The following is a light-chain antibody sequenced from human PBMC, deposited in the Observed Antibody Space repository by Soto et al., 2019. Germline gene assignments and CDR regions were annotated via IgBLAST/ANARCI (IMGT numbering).Light chain of an antibody. CDR2: GAS. Sequence: EIVLTQSPGTLSLSPGETATLSCRASQSAFSRYLAWFQHKPGQAPRLLIYGASSRATGIPDRFSGSGSGTDITLTISRLEPEDFAVYYWQQYGSSPWTLGPGTKVEIK. J-gene: IGKJ1*01. V-gene: IGKV3-20*01. CDR1: QSAFSRY. CDR3: QQYGSSPWT.